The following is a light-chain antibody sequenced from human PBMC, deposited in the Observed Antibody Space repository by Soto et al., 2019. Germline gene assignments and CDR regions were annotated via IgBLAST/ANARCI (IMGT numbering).Light chain of an antibody. CDR2: EGS. CDR3: CSYAGDSTWV. CDR1: SSDVGNYNL. Sequence: QSALTQPASVSGSPGQSITISYTGTSSDVGNYNLVSWYQQHPGEAPKLLIYEGSKRPSGVSNRFSGSKFGNTASLTISGLQAEDEVDYSCCSYAGDSTWVFGGGTKVTVL. V-gene: IGLV2-23*01. J-gene: IGLJ3*02.